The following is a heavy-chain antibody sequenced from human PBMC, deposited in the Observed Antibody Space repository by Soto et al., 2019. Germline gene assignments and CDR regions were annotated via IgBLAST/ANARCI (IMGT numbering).Heavy chain of an antibody. CDR2: ISGSGGST. D-gene: IGHD1-20*01. CDR1: GFTFSSYA. V-gene: IGHV3-23*01. Sequence: WSLRLSCAASGFTFSSYAMSWVRQAPGKGLEWVSAISGSGGSTYYADSVKGRFTISSDNSKNTLYLQMNSLRAEDTAVYYCGITGTKYHFAYRGQGTLVTVSS. CDR3: GITGTKYHFAY. J-gene: IGHJ4*02.